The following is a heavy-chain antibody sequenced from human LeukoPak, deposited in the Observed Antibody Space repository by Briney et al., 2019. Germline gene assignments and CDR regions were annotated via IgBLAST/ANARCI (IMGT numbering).Heavy chain of an antibody. Sequence: SVKVSCKASGGTFSSYAISWVRQAPGHGLEWMGGIIPIFGTANYAQKFQGRVTITADKSTSTAYMELSSLRSEDTAVYYCARDGIAAAGGALYWGQGTLVAVSS. CDR1: GGTFSSYA. J-gene: IGHJ4*02. CDR3: ARDGIAAAGGALY. D-gene: IGHD6-13*01. CDR2: IIPIFGTA. V-gene: IGHV1-69*06.